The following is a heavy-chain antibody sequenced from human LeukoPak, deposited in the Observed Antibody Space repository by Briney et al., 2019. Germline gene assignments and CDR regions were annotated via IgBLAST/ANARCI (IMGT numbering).Heavy chain of an antibody. Sequence: GGSLRLSCAASGFTFSSYAMSWVRQAPGKGLEWVSAISGSGGSTYYADSVKGRLTISRDNSKNTLYLQMNSLRAEDTAVYYCAKVPLGDSYYFDYWGQGTLVTVSS. CDR2: ISGSGGST. V-gene: IGHV3-23*01. D-gene: IGHD2-21*02. CDR1: GFTFSSYA. J-gene: IGHJ4*02. CDR3: AKVPLGDSYYFDY.